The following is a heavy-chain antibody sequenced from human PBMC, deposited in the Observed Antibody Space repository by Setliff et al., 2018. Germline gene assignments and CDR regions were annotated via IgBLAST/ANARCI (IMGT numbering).Heavy chain of an antibody. CDR3: ATGSPLRYFDWSPGGY. Sequence: ASVKVSCKVSGYTLTELAMHWVRQAPGKGLEWMGGFDPEDGETIYAQKFQGRVTMTEDTSTDTAYMELSSLRSEDTAVYYCATGSPLRYFDWSPGGYWGQGTLVTVSS. J-gene: IGHJ4*02. V-gene: IGHV1-24*01. D-gene: IGHD3-9*01. CDR2: FDPEDGET. CDR1: GYTLTELA.